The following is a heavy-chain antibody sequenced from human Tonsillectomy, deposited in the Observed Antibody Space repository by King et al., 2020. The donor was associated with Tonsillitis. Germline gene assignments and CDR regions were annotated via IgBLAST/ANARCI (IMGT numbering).Heavy chain of an antibody. D-gene: IGHD4-17*01. CDR2: LYWDDYM. CDR1: GFSLSTSGGG. Sequence: TLKESGPTLVKPTQTLTLTCTFSGFSLSTSGGGVSWMRQPPGKAREWLSLLYWDDYMRYSPSLKSRLTITKDTPKHHVVLTMTNMDPVDTATYYCAHRRGYGEYLLEVDYWGQGTLVTVSS. CDR3: AHRRGYGEYLLEVDY. J-gene: IGHJ4*02. V-gene: IGHV2-5*02.